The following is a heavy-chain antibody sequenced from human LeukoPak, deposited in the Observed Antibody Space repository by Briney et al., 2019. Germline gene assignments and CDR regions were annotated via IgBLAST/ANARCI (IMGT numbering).Heavy chain of an antibody. Sequence: KPSETLLLTCAVYGGSFSGYYWSWIRQPPGKGLEWIGEINHSGSTNYNPSLKSRVTISVDTSKNQFSLKLSSVTAADTAVYYCARDEMATIGRALDYWGQGTLVTVSS. CDR1: GGSFSGYY. J-gene: IGHJ4*02. D-gene: IGHD5-24*01. CDR3: ARDEMATIGRALDY. V-gene: IGHV4-34*01. CDR2: INHSGST.